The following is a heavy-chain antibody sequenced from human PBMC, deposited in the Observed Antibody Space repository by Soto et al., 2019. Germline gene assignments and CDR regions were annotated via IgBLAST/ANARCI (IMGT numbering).Heavy chain of an antibody. D-gene: IGHD2-2*01. V-gene: IGHV3-30-3*01. J-gene: IGHJ6*02. CDR3: ARTGYCSSTSCPNYYYYGMDV. CDR1: GFTFSSYA. Sequence: QVQLVESGGGVVQPGRSLRLSCAASGFTFSSYAMHWVRQAPGKGLELVAVISYDGSNKYYADSVEGRFTISRDNSKNTLYLQMNSLRAEDTAVYYCARTGYCSSTSCPNYYYYGMDVWGQGTTVTVSS. CDR2: ISYDGSNK.